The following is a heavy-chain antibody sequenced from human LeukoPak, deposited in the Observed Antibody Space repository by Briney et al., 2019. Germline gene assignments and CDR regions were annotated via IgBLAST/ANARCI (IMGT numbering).Heavy chain of an antibody. CDR2: IYYSGST. CDR3: ARHLSNAELWWFDP. D-gene: IGHD1-26*01. V-gene: IGHV4-39*01. J-gene: IGHJ5*02. CDR1: VGLISSSSYF. Sequence: SETLSLICSVWVGLISSSSYFGRRIRKPPGEVGVWIECIYYSGSTYYIPSLKRRVPISVDTSKNQFSLKLSSVTAADTAVYYCARHLSNAELWWFDPWGQGTLVTVSS.